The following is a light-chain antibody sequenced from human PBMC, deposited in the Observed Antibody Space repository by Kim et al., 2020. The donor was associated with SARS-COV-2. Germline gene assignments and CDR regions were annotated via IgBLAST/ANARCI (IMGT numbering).Light chain of an antibody. CDR1: RSANKW. J-gene: IGKJ3*01. Sequence: ASVGDSVTISCRASRSANKWLAWYQQKPGKAPKLLIYAASSLQSGVPSRFSGSGSGTDFTLIISSLQPEDSATYYSQQANNLPFTFGPGTKVDIK. CDR2: AAS. CDR3: QQANNLPFT. V-gene: IGKV1-12*01.